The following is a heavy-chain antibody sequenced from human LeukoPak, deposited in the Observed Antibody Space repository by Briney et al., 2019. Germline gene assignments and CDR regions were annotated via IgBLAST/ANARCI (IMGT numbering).Heavy chain of an antibody. Sequence: ASVNVSCKASGYTFPGHHIHWVRQAPGQGLEWMGWINPKNGGTNYAQKFQGRVTMTRDTSINTAFMELSRLNSDDTAVYFCARDGYGGNSFDYWGQGTLVTVSS. J-gene: IGHJ4*02. CDR3: ARDGYGGNSFDY. V-gene: IGHV1-2*02. CDR2: INPKNGGT. D-gene: IGHD4-23*01. CDR1: GYTFPGHH.